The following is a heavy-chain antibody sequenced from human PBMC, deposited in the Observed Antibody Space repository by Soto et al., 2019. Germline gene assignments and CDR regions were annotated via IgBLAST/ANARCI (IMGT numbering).Heavy chain of an antibody. J-gene: IGHJ3*02. CDR2: IIPIFGTA. Sequence: SVKVSCKASGGTFSSYAISWVRQAPGQGLEWMGGIIPIFGTANYAQKFQGRVTITADESTSTAYMELSSLRSEDTAVYYCASHYVWGSYRHDAFDIWGQGTMVTVSS. D-gene: IGHD3-16*02. CDR3: ASHYVWGSYRHDAFDI. CDR1: GGTFSSYA. V-gene: IGHV1-69*13.